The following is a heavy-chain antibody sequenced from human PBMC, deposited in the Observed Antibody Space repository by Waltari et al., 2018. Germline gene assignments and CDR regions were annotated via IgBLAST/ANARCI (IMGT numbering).Heavy chain of an antibody. Sequence: QVQLQQWGAGLLKHSETLSLTCAVYVGSFRGSYCSWTHHPLAQGPKWIGKINHSGITNYNPSLKSRVTISVDTSKNQFSLKLSSVTAADTAVYYCARLSIVVVPAAMVSYYYGMDVWGQGTTVTVSS. D-gene: IGHD2-2*01. V-gene: IGHV4-34*01. CDR3: ARLSIVVVPAAMVSYYYGMDV. CDR1: VGSFRGSY. J-gene: IGHJ6*02. CDR2: INHSGIT.